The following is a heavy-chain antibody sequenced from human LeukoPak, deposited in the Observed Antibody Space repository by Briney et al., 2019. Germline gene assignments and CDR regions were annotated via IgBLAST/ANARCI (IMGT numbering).Heavy chain of an antibody. CDR1: GLTFSKSW. CDR3: ARGTGWLIEP. Sequence: GGSLRLSCEASGLTFSKSWMNWVRQAPGKGLEWIAIIKSDGSETIYADYVRGRFTISRDNAKNSLHLQMSSLKVEDTAVYFCARGTGWLIEPWGQGTQVIVSS. V-gene: IGHV3-7*04. CDR2: IKSDGSET. D-gene: IGHD6-19*01. J-gene: IGHJ4*02.